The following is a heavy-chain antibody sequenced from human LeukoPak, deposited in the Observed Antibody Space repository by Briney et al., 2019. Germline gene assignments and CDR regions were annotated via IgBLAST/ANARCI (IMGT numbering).Heavy chain of an antibody. CDR1: GFTFSSYS. Sequence: TGGSLRFSCAASGFTFSSYSMNWVRQTPGKGLEWVSSISSSSSYIYYADSVKGRFTISRDNAKNSLYLQMNSLRAEDTAVYYCAREGSGSYGQTNSIDYWGQGTLVTVSS. V-gene: IGHV3-21*01. J-gene: IGHJ4*02. CDR2: ISSSSSYI. CDR3: AREGSGSYGQTNSIDY. D-gene: IGHD3-10*01.